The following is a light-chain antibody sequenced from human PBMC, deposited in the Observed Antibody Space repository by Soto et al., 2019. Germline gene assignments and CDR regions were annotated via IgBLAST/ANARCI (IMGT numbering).Light chain of an antibody. Sequence: QSVLTQPRSVSGSPGQSVTISCTGTSSDVGGYNYVSWYQQHPGKAPKLIIYDVTKRPSGVPDRFSASKSGNTASLTLSGLQAEYEADYYCCSYAGSYTWVFGGGTKLTVL. V-gene: IGLV2-11*01. CDR2: DVT. J-gene: IGLJ3*02. CDR1: SSDVGGYNY. CDR3: CSYAGSYTWV.